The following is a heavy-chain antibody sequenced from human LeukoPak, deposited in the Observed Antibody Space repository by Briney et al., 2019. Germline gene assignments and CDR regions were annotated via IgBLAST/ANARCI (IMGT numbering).Heavy chain of an antibody. CDR2: VYTTGGT. CDR1: GASINSYY. V-gene: IGHV4-4*07. D-gene: IGHD3-22*01. J-gene: IGHJ1*01. Sequence: SETLSLTCSVSGASINSYYWSWIRRSAGKGLEYIGRVYTTGGTHYNPTLKSRLTLSADTSKNQFYLTLSSVTAADTAVYYCATGSGYYRGAEYFEYWGQGILVTVSS. CDR3: ATGSGYYRGAEYFEY.